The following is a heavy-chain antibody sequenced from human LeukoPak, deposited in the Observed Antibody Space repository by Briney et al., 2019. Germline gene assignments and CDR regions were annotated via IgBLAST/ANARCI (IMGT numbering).Heavy chain of an antibody. CDR1: GYTFTSYY. J-gene: IGHJ5*02. V-gene: IGHV1-46*01. CDR3: ARPSSPRYSSSWYWFDP. D-gene: IGHD6-13*01. Sequence: ALVKVSCKASGYTFTSYYMHWVRQAPGQGLEWMGIINPSGGSTSYAQKFQGRVTMTRDTSTSTVYMELSSLRSEDTAVYYCARPSSPRYSSSWYWFDPWGQGTLVTVSS. CDR2: INPSGGST.